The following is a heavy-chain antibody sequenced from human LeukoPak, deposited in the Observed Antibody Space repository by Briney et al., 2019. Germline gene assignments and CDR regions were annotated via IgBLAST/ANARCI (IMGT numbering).Heavy chain of an antibody. CDR3: ARVSSGWYQVYFDY. D-gene: IGHD6-19*01. J-gene: IGHJ4*02. Sequence: GGSLRLSCAASGFTFSDDYMSRIRQAPGKGLEWVSYISSGSNTIHYADSVKGRFTISRDSAKNSLYLQMNSLRPEDTAVYYCARVSSGWYQVYFDYWGQGTLVTVSS. CDR2: ISSGSNTI. V-gene: IGHV3-11*01. CDR1: GFTFSDDY.